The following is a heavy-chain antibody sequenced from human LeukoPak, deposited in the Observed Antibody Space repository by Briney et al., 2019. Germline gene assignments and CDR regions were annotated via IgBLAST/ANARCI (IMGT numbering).Heavy chain of an antibody. Sequence: GGSLRLSCAASGFTFSRYTMNWVRQAPGKGLEWVSYIGSSSSYIYYADSVKGRITISRDNAENSLDLQMKSLRAEDTAVHYCARGSEGYRSGGGCNYGMDVWGQGTTVTVSS. CDR2: IGSSSSYI. CDR3: ARGSEGYRSGGGCNYGMDV. D-gene: IGHD2-15*01. CDR1: GFTFSRYT. V-gene: IGHV3-21*01. J-gene: IGHJ6*01.